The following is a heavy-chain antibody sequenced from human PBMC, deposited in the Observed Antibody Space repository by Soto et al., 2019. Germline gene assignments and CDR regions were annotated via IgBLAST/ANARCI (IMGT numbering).Heavy chain of an antibody. Sequence: GGSLRLSCVASGFTFSDYYMSWIRQAPGKGQEWVSYISSSSGYTNYADSVKGRFTISRDNAKNSLYLQMNSLRAEDTAVYYCARDHHRYSGYDYVDYWGQGTLVTVSS. CDR2: ISSSSGYT. V-gene: IGHV3-11*05. CDR1: GFTFSDYY. J-gene: IGHJ4*02. CDR3: ARDHHRYSGYDYVDY. D-gene: IGHD5-12*01.